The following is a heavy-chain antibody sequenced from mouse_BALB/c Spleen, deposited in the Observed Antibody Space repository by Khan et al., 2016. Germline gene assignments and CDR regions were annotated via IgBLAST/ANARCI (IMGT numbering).Heavy chain of an antibody. Sequence: EVQLQESGPGLVKPSQSLSLTCTVSGYSITSDYAWNWIRQFPGNKLEWMGYITYRGSTAYNPSLKSRISLTRDTSKNQSFLQLTSVTTEDTATYYCARSSNWDGFSYWGQGTLVTVSA. D-gene: IGHD4-1*01. CDR1: GYSITSDYA. V-gene: IGHV3-2*02. J-gene: IGHJ3*01. CDR2: ITYRGST. CDR3: ARSSNWDGFSY.